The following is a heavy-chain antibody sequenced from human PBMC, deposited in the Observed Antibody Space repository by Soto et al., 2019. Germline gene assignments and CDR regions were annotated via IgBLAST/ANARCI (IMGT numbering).Heavy chain of an antibody. CDR1: GFRFSEHS. V-gene: IGHV3-48*02. J-gene: IGHJ4*02. CDR3: ARLPKGSLVTA. CDR2: ISSNSDKT. Sequence: VVLVESGGGLVSPGGSLRLSCVASGFRFSEHSMNWVRQAPGKGLQWISYISSNSDKTYYADSVKGRFTVSRDNAKNALFLQLNSLRDDDTATYYCARLPKGSLVTAWGQGARVTVSS. D-gene: IGHD2-21*02.